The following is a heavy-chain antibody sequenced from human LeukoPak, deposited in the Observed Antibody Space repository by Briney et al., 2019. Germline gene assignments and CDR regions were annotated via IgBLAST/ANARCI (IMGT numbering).Heavy chain of an antibody. Sequence: GGSLRLSCAASAFIFSNHGKHWVRQAPGKGLEWVAIISYDGSNKYYADSVKGRFTISRDNSKNTLYLQMSNLRAEDTAVYFCARGGGLDVWGQGATVTVSS. CDR1: AFIFSNHG. D-gene: IGHD3-16*01. J-gene: IGHJ6*02. V-gene: IGHV3-30*03. CDR3: ARGGGLDV. CDR2: ISYDGSNK.